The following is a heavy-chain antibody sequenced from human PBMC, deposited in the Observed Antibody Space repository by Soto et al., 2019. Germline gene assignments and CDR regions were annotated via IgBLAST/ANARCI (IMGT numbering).Heavy chain of an antibody. D-gene: IGHD3-10*01. CDR1: GFRFSNYW. CDR2: INPDGGAK. V-gene: IGHV3-7*05. Sequence: EVHLVESGGGLVQPGGSLRLSCAASGFRFSNYWMTWVRQAPGKGRAWVANINPDGGAKYYVESVKGRFSISRDNAKNSLYLQMSSLRAEDTAVYYCAKAFYHGNSDFGYWGQGTLVTVSS. CDR3: AKAFYHGNSDFGY. J-gene: IGHJ4*02.